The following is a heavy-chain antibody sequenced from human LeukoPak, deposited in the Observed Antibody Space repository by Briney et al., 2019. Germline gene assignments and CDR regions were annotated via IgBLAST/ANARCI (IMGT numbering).Heavy chain of an antibody. Sequence: ASVKVSCKASGGTFSSYAISWVRQAPGQGLEWMGRIIPILGIANYAQKFQGRVTITADKSTSTAYMELSSLRSEDTAVYYCARRAAGTYFGYWGQGTLVTVAS. CDR1: GGTFSSYA. CDR3: ARRAAGTYFGY. J-gene: IGHJ4*02. V-gene: IGHV1-69*04. D-gene: IGHD6-13*01. CDR2: IIPILGIA.